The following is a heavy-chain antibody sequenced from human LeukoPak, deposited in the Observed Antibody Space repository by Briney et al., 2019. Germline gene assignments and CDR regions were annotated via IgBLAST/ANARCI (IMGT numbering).Heavy chain of an antibody. CDR2: IYYSGST. J-gene: IGHJ4*02. V-gene: IGHV4-59*01. CDR3: AAAADFGYFDY. Sequence: PSETLSLTCTVSGGSISSYYWSWIRQPPGKGLEWIGYIYYSGSTNYNPSLKSRVTISVDTSKNQFSLKLSSVTAADRAVYYCAAAADFGYFDYWGQGTLVTVSS. CDR1: GGSISSYY. D-gene: IGHD6-13*01.